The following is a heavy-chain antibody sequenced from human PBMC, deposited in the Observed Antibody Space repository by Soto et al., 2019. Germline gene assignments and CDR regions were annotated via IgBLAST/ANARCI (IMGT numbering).Heavy chain of an antibody. J-gene: IGHJ6*03. D-gene: IGHD6-6*01. CDR2: IGAYNGNT. CDR3: ARVLQLVGYFYYYMDV. Sequence: QVQLLQSGAEVKKPGASVKVSCKASGYTFTNYGITWVRQAPGQGLEWMGWIGAYNGNTHYTERLQGRVTMTTDTSTSTAYMELRGLRSDDSAVYYCARVLQLVGYFYYYMDVWGNGTKVTVSS. V-gene: IGHV1-18*01. CDR1: GYTFTNYG.